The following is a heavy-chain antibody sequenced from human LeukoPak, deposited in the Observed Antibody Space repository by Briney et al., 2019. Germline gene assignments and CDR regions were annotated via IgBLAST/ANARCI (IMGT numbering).Heavy chain of an antibody. CDR1: GFTFSSYW. D-gene: IGHD3-3*01. Sequence: PGGSLRLSCAASGFTFSSYWMSWVRQAPGKGLEWVADIKQDGSEKYYVDSVKGRFTISRDNAKNSLYLQMNSLRADDTAVFYCARGLYTIFGVVITAFDYWGQGTLVTVSS. CDR2: IKQDGSEK. CDR3: ARGLYTIFGVVITAFDY. J-gene: IGHJ4*02. V-gene: IGHV3-7*01.